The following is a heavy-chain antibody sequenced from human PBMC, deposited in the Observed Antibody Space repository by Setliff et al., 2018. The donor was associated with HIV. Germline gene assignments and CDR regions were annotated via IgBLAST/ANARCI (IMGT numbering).Heavy chain of an antibody. CDR1: GYSFSSFG. CDR3: ARAGYWLGYDAFDI. Sequence: ASVKVSCKASGYSFSSFGISWVRQAPGQGLEWMGWISAYKGNTNYAQKLQGRVTMTTDTSTSTAYMELRSLRSDDTAVYYCARAGYWLGYDAFDIWGQGTMVTVSS. CDR2: ISAYKGNT. V-gene: IGHV1-18*01. D-gene: IGHD2-15*01. J-gene: IGHJ3*02.